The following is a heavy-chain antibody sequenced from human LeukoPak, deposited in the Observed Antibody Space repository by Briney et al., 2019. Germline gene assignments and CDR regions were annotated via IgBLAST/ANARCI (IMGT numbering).Heavy chain of an antibody. CDR2: IYPGDSST. CDR3: ARQGNYDFDS. J-gene: IGHJ4*02. Sequence: GESLKISCKGSGYSFTYYWIGWVRQMPGKGLEWMGIIYPGDSSTRYSPSFQAQFTMSVDKSISTAYLQWSGLKASDTAIYYCARQGNYDFDSWGQGTLVTVS. D-gene: IGHD3-10*01. V-gene: IGHV5-51*01. CDR1: GYSFTYYW.